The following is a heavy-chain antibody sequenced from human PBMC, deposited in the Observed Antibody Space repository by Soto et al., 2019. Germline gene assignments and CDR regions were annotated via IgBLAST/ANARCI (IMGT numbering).Heavy chain of an antibody. CDR2: ISASGDTV. CDR3: AGLSVTGGVDV. J-gene: IGHJ6*02. D-gene: IGHD2-21*02. CDR1: GLTSSGIE. Sequence: EVRLGESGGGFVQPGGALRLSCVFSGLTSSGIELNWVRQAAGKGLEWLSYISASGDTVDYIDSVRGRFSISRDNAKQSLFLQMSALRVEDTAVYYCAGLSVTGGVDVWGQGTTVTVSS. V-gene: IGHV3-48*03.